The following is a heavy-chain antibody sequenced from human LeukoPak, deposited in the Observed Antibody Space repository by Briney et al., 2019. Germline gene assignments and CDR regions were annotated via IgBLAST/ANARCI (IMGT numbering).Heavy chain of an antibody. V-gene: IGHV3-66*01. CDR2: IYSDGST. CDR3: ARGMAGYFDY. CDR1: GFTVSSNY. D-gene: IGHD5-24*01. J-gene: IGHJ4*02. Sequence: GGSLRLSCAASGFTVSSNYMSWVRQAPGKGLERVSVIYSDGSTYYADSVKGRFTISRDNSKNTLYLQMNSLRAEDTAVHYCARGMAGYFDYWGQGTLVTVSS.